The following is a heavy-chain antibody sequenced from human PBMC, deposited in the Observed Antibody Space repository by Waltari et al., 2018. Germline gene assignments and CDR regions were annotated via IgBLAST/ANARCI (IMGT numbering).Heavy chain of an antibody. J-gene: IGHJ4*02. V-gene: IGHV3-30-3*01. CDR1: GFTFSSYA. Sequence: QVQLVESGGGVVQPGRSLRLSCAASGFTFSSYAMHWVRQAPGKGLEWVAVISYDGSNKYYADSVKGRFTISRDNSKNTLYLQMNSLRAEDTAVYYCARGGETDILTPELYWGQGTLVIVSS. CDR3: ARGGETDILTPELY. CDR2: ISYDGSNK. D-gene: IGHD3-9*01.